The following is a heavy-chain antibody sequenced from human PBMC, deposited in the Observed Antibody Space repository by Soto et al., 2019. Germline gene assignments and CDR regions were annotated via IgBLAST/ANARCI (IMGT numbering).Heavy chain of an antibody. V-gene: IGHV3-30*18. D-gene: IGHD5-12*01. CDR3: AKVGYDHSVGYYYYGMDV. CDR2: ISYDGSNK. CDR1: GFTFSSYG. J-gene: IGHJ6*02. Sequence: QVQLVESGGGVVQPGRSLRLSCAASGFTFSSYGMHWVRQAPGKGLEWVAVISYDGSNKYYADSVKGRFTISRDNSKNTLYLQMNSLRAEDTAVYYCAKVGYDHSVGYYYYGMDVWGQGTTVTVSS.